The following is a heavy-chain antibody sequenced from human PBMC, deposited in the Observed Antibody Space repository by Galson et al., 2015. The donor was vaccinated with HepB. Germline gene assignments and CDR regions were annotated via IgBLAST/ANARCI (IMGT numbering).Heavy chain of an antibody. CDR1: GFTFDDYA. J-gene: IGHJ4*02. D-gene: IGHD6-13*01. V-gene: IGHV3-9*01. Sequence: LRLSCAASGFTFDDYAMHWVRQAPGKGLEGVSGISWNSGSIGYADSVKGRFTISRDNAKNSLYLQMNSLRAEDTALYYCAKDDSSSWYGELFDYWGQGTLVTVSS. CDR2: ISWNSGSI. CDR3: AKDDSSSWYGELFDY.